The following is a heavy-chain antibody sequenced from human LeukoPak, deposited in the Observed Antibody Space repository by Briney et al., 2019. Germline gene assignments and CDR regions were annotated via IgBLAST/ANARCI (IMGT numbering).Heavy chain of an antibody. CDR2: INSDVSTT. J-gene: IGHJ5*02. CDR1: GFTSSNYW. Sequence: RGSRILACPAAGFTSSNYWMYWVRQPPGKGLVWVSRINSDVSTTSYGDSVKGRFTISRDNAKNRLYLQMNSLRAEDTAVYYCARAMATISGEIYWFDPWGQGTLVTVSS. V-gene: IGHV3-74*01. D-gene: IGHD5-24*01. CDR3: ARAMATISGEIYWFDP.